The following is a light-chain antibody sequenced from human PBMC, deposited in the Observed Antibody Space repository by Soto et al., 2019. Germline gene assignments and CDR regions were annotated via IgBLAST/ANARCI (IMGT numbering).Light chain of an antibody. V-gene: IGKV3-20*01. Sequence: EIVLTQSPGTLSLSPGERATLSCRASQIVSKNFLAWYQQKPGQAPRLLISGASNRATGIPDRFSGSGSGTDFSLTIDRLEPEDLAVYFCQQYGSSPPTLGGGTKVAIK. J-gene: IGKJ4*01. CDR1: QIVSKNF. CDR3: QQYGSSPPT. CDR2: GAS.